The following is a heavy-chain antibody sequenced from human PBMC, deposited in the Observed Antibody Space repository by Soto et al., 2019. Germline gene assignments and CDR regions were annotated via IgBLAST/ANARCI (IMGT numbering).Heavy chain of an antibody. V-gene: IGHV3-23*01. J-gene: IGHJ3*02. Sequence: PGGSLRLSCAASGFTFSSYAMSWVRQAPGKGLEWVSAISGSGGSTYYADSVKGRFTISRDNSKNTLYLQMNSLRAEDTAVYYCAKSCTNGVCFGAPDAFDIWGQGTMVTVSS. CDR1: GFTFSSYA. CDR3: AKSCTNGVCFGAPDAFDI. D-gene: IGHD2-8*01. CDR2: ISGSGGST.